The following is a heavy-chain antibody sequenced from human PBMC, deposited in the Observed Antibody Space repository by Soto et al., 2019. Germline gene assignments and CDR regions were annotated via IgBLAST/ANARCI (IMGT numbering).Heavy chain of an antibody. CDR3: AHRRRGAAAGTFDY. J-gene: IGHJ4*02. D-gene: IGHD6-13*01. Sequence: QITLKESGPTLVKPTQTLTLTCTFSGFSLSTSGVGVGWIRQPPGKALEWLALIYWDDDKRYSPSLKSRLTITKDTSKNQAVLTMPHMDPVDTATYYCAHRRRGAAAGTFDYWGQGTLVTVSS. V-gene: IGHV2-5*02. CDR1: GFSLSTSGVG. CDR2: IYWDDDK.